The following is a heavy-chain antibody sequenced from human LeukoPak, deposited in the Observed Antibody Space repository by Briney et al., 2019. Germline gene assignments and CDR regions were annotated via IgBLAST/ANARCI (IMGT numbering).Heavy chain of an antibody. V-gene: IGHV4-59*01. Sequence: SETLSLTCTVSGGPISSYYWSWIRQPPGKGLEWIGYIYYSGSTNYNPSLKSRVTISVDTSKNQFSLKLSSVTAADTAVYYCARMGSGTSFDYWGQGTLVTVSS. CDR1: GGPISSYY. D-gene: IGHD2-2*01. CDR2: IYYSGST. CDR3: ARMGSGTSFDY. J-gene: IGHJ4*02.